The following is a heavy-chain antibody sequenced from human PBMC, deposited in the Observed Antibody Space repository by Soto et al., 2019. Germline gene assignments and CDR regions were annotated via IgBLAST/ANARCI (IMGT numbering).Heavy chain of an antibody. J-gene: IGHJ4*02. D-gene: IGHD1-1*01. CDR3: AREPATAKPEGVDF. V-gene: IGHV1-2*02. CDR2: INPGSGVT. CDR1: GYSFTKYH. Sequence: ASVKVSCKASGYSFTKYHMHWVRQAPGQGLEWMGWINPGSGVTNQAQKFQGGVTMTRDTSITTAYMELSRLRSGDTAVYYCAREPATAKPEGVDFWGQGTLVTVSS.